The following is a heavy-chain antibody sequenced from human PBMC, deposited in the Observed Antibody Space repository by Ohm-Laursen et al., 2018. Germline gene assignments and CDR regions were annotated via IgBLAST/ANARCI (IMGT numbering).Heavy chain of an antibody. V-gene: IGHV4-59*12. CDR3: ARGYYYTPS. CDR2: IYYTGTT. J-gene: IGHJ4*02. Sequence: SDTLSLTCSVSGGSITTYYWSWIRQPPGKGLEWIGYIYYTGTTNYNPSLTGRVTISLDTSKNQFSLKLTSVTAADTAVYYCARGYYYTPSWGQGTLVTVSS. D-gene: IGHD3-10*01. CDR1: GGSITTYY.